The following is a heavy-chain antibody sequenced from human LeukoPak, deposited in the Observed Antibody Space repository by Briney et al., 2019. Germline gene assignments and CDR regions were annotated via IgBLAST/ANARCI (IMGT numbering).Heavy chain of an antibody. Sequence: GGSLRLSCAASGFTFSSYDMHWVRQATGKGLEWVSAIGTAGDTYYPGSVKGRFTISRDNSKNTLYLQMNSLRAEDTAVYYCARDRGLIDVTSWGYWGQGTLVTVSS. D-gene: IGHD3-10*01. V-gene: IGHV3-13*01. J-gene: IGHJ4*02. CDR1: GFTFSSYD. CDR3: ARDRGLIDVTSWGY. CDR2: IGTAGDT.